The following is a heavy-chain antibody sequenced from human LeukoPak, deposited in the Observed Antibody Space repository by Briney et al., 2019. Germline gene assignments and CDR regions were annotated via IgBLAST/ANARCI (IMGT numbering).Heavy chain of an antibody. CDR2: IYTSGST. V-gene: IGHV4-61*02. Sequence: SETLSLTCTVSGGSISSGSYYWSWIRQPAGKGLEWIGRIYTSGSTNYNPSLKSRVTISVDTSKNQFSLKLSSVIAADTAVYYCARASYYGSGSYPNWFDPWGQGTLVTVSS. D-gene: IGHD3-10*01. CDR3: ARASYYGSGSYPNWFDP. CDR1: GGSISSGSYY. J-gene: IGHJ5*02.